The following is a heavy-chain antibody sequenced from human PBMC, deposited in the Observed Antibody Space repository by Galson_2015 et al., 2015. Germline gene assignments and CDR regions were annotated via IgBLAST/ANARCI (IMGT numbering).Heavy chain of an antibody. V-gene: IGHV3-74*01. J-gene: IGHJ3*02. CDR2: ISSDGTTI. D-gene: IGHD1-1*01. CDR3: SSPVGTSGLDI. Sequence: SLRLSCAASGFTFRKYWMHWVRQAPGKGLVWVARISSDGTTIAYADSVEGRFTISRDNARNTLYLQMNSLRDEDTAVYYCSSPVGTSGLDIWGQGTMVTVSS. CDR1: GFTFRKYW.